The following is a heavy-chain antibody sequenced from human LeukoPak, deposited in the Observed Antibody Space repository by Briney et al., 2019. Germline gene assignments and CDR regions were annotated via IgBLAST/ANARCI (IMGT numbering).Heavy chain of an antibody. D-gene: IGHD6-13*01. CDR2: IKEDGGEK. J-gene: IGHJ4*02. CDR3: ARGRPTPGTDY. V-gene: IGHV3-7*04. CDR1: GFTFSAFW. Sequence: GGSLRLSCVPSGFTFSAFWMNCVRQAPGKGLEWVANIKEDGGEKNYVESVEGRFTISRDNAQNVMYLQMNNLRVEDTGIYYCARGRPTPGTDYWGQGTLVTVSS.